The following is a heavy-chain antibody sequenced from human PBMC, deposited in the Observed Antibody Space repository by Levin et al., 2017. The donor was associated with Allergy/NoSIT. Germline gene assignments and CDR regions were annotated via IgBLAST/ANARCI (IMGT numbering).Heavy chain of an antibody. D-gene: IGHD3-9*01. CDR2: INGNSGVT. V-gene: IGHV1-2*02. CDR1: GFTFIGYY. Sequence: GESLKISCKASGFTFIGYYMHWVRQAPGQGLEWMGWINGNSGVTNYAQKFQGRVTMTRDTSVSTAYMEVSRLGSDDSAVYYCATKYYDILTGYSKSLGNYYGMDVWGQGTTVTVSS. J-gene: IGHJ6*02. CDR3: ATKYYDILTGYSKSLGNYYGMDV.